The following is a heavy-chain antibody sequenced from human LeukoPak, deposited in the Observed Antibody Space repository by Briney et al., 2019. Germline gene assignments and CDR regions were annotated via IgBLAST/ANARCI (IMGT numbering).Heavy chain of an antibody. D-gene: IGHD5-18*01. Sequence: SETLSLTCTVSGGSISGYYWSWIRQPPGKGLEWIGYIYYSGSTNYNPSLKSRVTISVDTSKNQFSLKLSSVTAADTAVYYCARKAEGYSYGYGDAFDIWGQGTMVTVSS. CDR3: ARKAEGYSYGYGDAFDI. V-gene: IGHV4-59*01. J-gene: IGHJ3*02. CDR2: IYYSGST. CDR1: GGSISGYY.